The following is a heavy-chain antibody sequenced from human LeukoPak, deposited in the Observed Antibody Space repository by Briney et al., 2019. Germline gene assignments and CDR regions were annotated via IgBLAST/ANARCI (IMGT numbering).Heavy chain of an antibody. CDR1: GYTFTGYY. CDR3: ARVFEFWSGYSRTDDMDV. V-gene: IGHV1-2*02. D-gene: IGHD3-3*01. Sequence: ASVKVSCKASGYTFTGYYMHWVRQAPGQGLEWMGWINPNSGGTSYAQKFQGRVTMTRDTSISTAYMELSRLGSDDTAVYYCARVFEFWSGYSRTDDMDVWGKGTTVTVSS. J-gene: IGHJ6*03. CDR2: INPNSGGT.